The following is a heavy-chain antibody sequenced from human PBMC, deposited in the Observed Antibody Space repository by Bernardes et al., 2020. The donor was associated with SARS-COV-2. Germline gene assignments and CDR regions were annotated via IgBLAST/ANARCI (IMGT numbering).Heavy chain of an antibody. CDR2: IHEDGTEE. CDR3: ARGDGGFDF. Sequence: GGSLRLSCRTSGFTFTTYWMSWVRQAPGKGLEWVANIHEDGTEENYMDSVKGRFTISRDNTKNLVFLQMNSLRVDDTAFYHCARGDGGFDFWGQGAQVIVST. CDR1: GFTFTTYW. J-gene: IGHJ4*02. V-gene: IGHV3-7*03. D-gene: IGHD3-10*01.